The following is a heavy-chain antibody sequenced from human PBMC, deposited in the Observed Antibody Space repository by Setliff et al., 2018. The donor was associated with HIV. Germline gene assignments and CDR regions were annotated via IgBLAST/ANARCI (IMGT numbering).Heavy chain of an antibody. V-gene: IGHV3-30*04. Sequence: PGESLKISCEASGFSFSSYTMNWVRQAPGKGLEWVAVILYDGSNKYYADSVKGRFTISRDNLKKRVYLQMSSLRAEDTAVYYCARGGPSGSIDYWGQGTLVTVSS. CDR3: ARGGPSGSIDY. J-gene: IGHJ4*02. D-gene: IGHD3-10*01. CDR2: ILYDGSNK. CDR1: GFSFSSYT.